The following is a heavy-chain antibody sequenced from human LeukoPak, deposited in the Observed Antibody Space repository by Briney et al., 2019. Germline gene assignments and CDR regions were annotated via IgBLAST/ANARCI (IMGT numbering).Heavy chain of an antibody. CDR2: IYPGDSDT. D-gene: IGHD3-10*01. CDR3: ARAHYYYGSGSYYSPLFDY. V-gene: IGHV5-51*01. Sequence: GESLKISCKGSGYSFTSYWISWVRQMPGKGLEWMGIIYPGDSDTRYSPSFQGQVTISADKSISTAYLQWSSLKASDTAMYYCARAHYYYGSGSYYSPLFDYWGQGTLVTVSS. J-gene: IGHJ4*02. CDR1: GYSFTSYW.